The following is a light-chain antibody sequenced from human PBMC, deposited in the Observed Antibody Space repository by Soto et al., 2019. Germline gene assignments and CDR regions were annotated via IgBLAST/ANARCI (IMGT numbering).Light chain of an antibody. V-gene: IGKV3-20*01. CDR3: QQYGGGPWT. CDR1: QSVPNNY. J-gene: IGKJ1*01. Sequence: EIVLTQSPDTLSLSPGERATISCRASQSVPNNYFAWYLQKPGQAPKVLIYAAYNRATGIPDRFSGSGSGTDFTLTIRRLEPEDFAVFYCQQYGGGPWTFGQGTKVESK. CDR2: AAY.